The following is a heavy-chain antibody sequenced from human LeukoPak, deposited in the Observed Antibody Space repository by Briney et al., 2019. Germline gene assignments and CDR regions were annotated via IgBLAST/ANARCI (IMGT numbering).Heavy chain of an antibody. V-gene: IGHV1-2*02. D-gene: IGHD3-22*01. CDR1: GYTFTGYY. CDR3: ARGDYRSGYYYDDY. J-gene: IGHJ4*02. Sequence: GASVKVSCKASGYTFTGYYMHWVRQAPGQGLEWMGWINPTSGGTVYAREFQGRVAMTRDTSISTAYMELSRLKSDDTAVYYCARGDYRSGYYYDDYWGQGTLVTVSS. CDR2: INPTSGGT.